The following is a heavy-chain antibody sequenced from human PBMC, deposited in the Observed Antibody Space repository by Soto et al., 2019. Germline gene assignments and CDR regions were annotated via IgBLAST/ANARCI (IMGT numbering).Heavy chain of an antibody. J-gene: IGHJ4*02. Sequence: QVQLQESGPGLVKPSDTLSLTCTVSGGSVSSGSYYWSWIRQPPGKGLEWIGYIYYSGSTNYNPSLKSRVTISVDTSKNQFSLKLSSVTAADTAVYYCARVVQTAWVDYWGQGTLVTVSS. V-gene: IGHV4-61*01. CDR3: ARVVQTAWVDY. CDR1: GGSVSSGSYY. CDR2: IYYSGST. D-gene: IGHD3-10*01.